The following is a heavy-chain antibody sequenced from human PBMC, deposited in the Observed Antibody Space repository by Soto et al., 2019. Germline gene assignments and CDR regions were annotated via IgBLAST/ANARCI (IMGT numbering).Heavy chain of an antibody. D-gene: IGHD4-4*01. Sequence: SVKVSCKASGGTFSSYTISWVRQAPGQGFEWMGRIIPIIGIINYAQKFQGRVTISADKFTGTAYMELTGLRSDDTAVYYCAGDPDSHYNDSHASSYPWGQGTLVTVSS. V-gene: IGHV1-69*04. CDR1: GGTFSSYT. CDR3: AGDPDSHYNDSHASSYP. J-gene: IGHJ5*02. CDR2: IIPIIGII.